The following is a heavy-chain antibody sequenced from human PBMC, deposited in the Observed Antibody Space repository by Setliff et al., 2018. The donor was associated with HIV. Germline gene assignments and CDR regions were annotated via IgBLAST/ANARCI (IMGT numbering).Heavy chain of an antibody. CDR1: GHSISSGYF. J-gene: IGHJ4*02. CDR2: IYQSGNA. Sequence: PSETLSLTCAASGHSISSGYFCGWIRQTPGKGLEWIGNIYQSGNAYYNPSLKSRVTISVDTSRNRFSLKLSSVTAADTAVYYCVTGYNSVWYSVFWGQGILVTVSS. D-gene: IGHD6-13*01. CDR3: VTGYNSVWYSVF. V-gene: IGHV4-38-2*01.